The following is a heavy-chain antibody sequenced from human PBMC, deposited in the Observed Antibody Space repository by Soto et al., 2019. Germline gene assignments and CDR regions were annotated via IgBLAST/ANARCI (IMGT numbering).Heavy chain of an antibody. V-gene: IGHV3-23*01. J-gene: IGHJ3*02. CDR1: GFPFSSYA. CDR3: AKGGYYSLFDI. CDR2: ISGSGGRT. D-gene: IGHD3-16*01. Sequence: PGGSLRLSCVASGFPFSSYAMSWVRQTPGKGLEWVSGISGSGGRTYYADSVKGRFTISRDNSNNTLSLQMHCLRVEDTAVYFCAKGGYYSLFDIWGQGTVVTVSS.